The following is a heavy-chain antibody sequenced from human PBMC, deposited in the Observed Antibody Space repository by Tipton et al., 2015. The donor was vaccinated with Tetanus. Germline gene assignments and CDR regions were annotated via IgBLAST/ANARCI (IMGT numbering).Heavy chain of an antibody. CDR2: IYHSGSA. J-gene: IGHJ6*02. CDR1: GGSISSGGFF. V-gene: IGHV4-30-4*08. CDR3: ARAQRWLPYDYAMDV. Sequence: PGLVKPSQTLSLTCTVSGGSISSGGFFWNWIRQFPGKGLEWIGYIYHSGSAYYKPSLKSRATISVDTSKNKFSLKLTSVTAADTAVYHCARAQRWLPYDYAMDVWGHGTTVTVSS. D-gene: IGHD3-22*01.